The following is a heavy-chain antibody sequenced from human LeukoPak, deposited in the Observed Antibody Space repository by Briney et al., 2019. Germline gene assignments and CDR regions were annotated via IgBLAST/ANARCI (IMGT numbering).Heavy chain of an antibody. V-gene: IGHV3-74*01. CDR3: ARGLVPGFLDY. D-gene: IGHD4-11*01. CDR2: INSDESIT. Sequence: GGSLRLSCAASGFTFSSSWIYWVRQAPGKGLVWVSRINSDESITTYADSVKGRFTISRDNAKNTPYLQMNSLRAEDTAVYYCARGLVPGFLDYWGQGTPVTVSS. J-gene: IGHJ4*02. CDR1: GFTFSSSW.